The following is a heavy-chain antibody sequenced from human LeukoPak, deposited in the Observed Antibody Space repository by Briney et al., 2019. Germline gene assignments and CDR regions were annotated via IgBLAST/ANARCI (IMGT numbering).Heavy chain of an antibody. CDR1: GYTFTGYY. CDR2: INPNSGGT. Sequence: ASVKVSCKASGYTFTGYYMHWVRQAPGQGLEWMGRINPNSGGTNYAQKFQGRVTMTRDTSISTAYMELSRLRSDDTAVYYCAREDSTELTFDYWGQGTLVTVSS. D-gene: IGHD2/OR15-2a*01. V-gene: IGHV1-2*06. J-gene: IGHJ4*02. CDR3: AREDSTELTFDY.